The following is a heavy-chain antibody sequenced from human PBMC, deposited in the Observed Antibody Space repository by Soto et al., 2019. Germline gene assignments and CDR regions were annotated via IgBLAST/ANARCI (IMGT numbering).Heavy chain of an antibody. J-gene: IGHJ4*02. CDR1: GVTFSSYA. D-gene: IGHD6-19*01. CDR3: AKVRMSEQWRLEGGPKQRYYFDY. CDR2: ISGSGGST. V-gene: IGHV3-23*01. Sequence: EVQLLESGGGLVQPGGSLRLSCAASGVTFSSYAMSWVRQAPGKGLEWVSAISGSGGSTYYADSVKGRFTISRDNSKNTLYLQMNSLRAEDTAVYYCAKVRMSEQWRLEGGPKQRYYFDYWGQGTLVTVSS.